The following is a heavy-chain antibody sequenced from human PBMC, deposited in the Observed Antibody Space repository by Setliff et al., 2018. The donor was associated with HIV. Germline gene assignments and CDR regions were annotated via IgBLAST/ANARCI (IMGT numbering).Heavy chain of an antibody. CDR1: GYSFTSYG. CDR2: ISAYNGNT. J-gene: IGHJ1*01. V-gene: IGHV1-18*01. CDR3: ARHYSSSWYPYLQH. Sequence: ASVKVSCKASGYSFTSYGISWVRQAPGQGLEWMGWISAYNGNTNYAQKLQGRVTMTTDTSSSTAYMELRSLRSDDTAVYYCARHYSSSWYPYLQHWGQGTLVTVSS. D-gene: IGHD6-13*01.